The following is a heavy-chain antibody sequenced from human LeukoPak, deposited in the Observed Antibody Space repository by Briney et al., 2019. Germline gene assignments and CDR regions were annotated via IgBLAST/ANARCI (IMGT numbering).Heavy chain of an antibody. V-gene: IGHV1-46*01. CDR2: ST. D-gene: IGHD5-24*01. J-gene: IGHJ4*02. Sequence: STSYAQKFQGRVTMTRDTSTSTVYMELSSLRSEDTAVYYCAIRDGYLEYYFDYWGQGTLVTVSS. CDR3: AIRDGYLEYYFDY.